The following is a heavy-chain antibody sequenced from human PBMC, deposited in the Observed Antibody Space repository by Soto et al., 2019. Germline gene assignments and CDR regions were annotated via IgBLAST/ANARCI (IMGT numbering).Heavy chain of an antibody. CDR3: GRDGQHQ. J-gene: IGHJ1*01. CDR1: GGSISSDDYY. D-gene: IGHD6-13*01. V-gene: IGHV4-30-4*01. CDR2: IYYSGST. Sequence: QVQLQESGPGLVKPSETLSLTCTVSGGSISSDDYYWSWIRQPPGKGLEWIGYIYYSGSTYYNPSLKGRVTISVDTSKNQFSLELISVTAADTAVYCCGRDGQHQWGQGTLVTVSS.